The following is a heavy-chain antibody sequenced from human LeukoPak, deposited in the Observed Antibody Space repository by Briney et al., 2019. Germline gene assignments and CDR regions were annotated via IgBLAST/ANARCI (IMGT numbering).Heavy chain of an antibody. V-gene: IGHV3-7*01. D-gene: IGHD1-26*01. CDR3: ARGGPTVGTDY. Sequence: GGSLRLSCAGSGFTFRNYWMNWVRQAPGKGLEWVANIKEDGSERYYVDSVKGRFTVSRDNAKNSLYLQINSLRAEDTAVYYCARGGPTVGTDYWGQGTLVTVSS. CDR2: IKEDGSER. CDR1: GFTFRNYW. J-gene: IGHJ4*02.